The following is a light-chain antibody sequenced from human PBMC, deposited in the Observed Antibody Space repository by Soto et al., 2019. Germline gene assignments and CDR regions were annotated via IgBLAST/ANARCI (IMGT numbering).Light chain of an antibody. CDR2: GAS. Sequence: EIVLTQSPGTLSLSPGERATLSCRASQSVSSSYLAWYQQKPGQAPRLLIYGASSRATGIPDRFSGSGSGTDFTLTIRSLEPEDFAVYYCHQRSNWPPLTFGGGTKVDIK. CDR3: HQRSNWPPLT. J-gene: IGKJ4*01. CDR1: QSVSSSY. V-gene: IGKV3D-20*02.